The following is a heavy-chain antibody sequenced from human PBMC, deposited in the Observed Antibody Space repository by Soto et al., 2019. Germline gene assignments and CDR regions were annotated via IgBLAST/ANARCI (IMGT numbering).Heavy chain of an antibody. D-gene: IGHD5-12*01. J-gene: IGHJ4*02. CDR1: GFTFSSYW. CDR2: IKQDGSEK. V-gene: IGHV3-7*01. CDR3: ARDGFYGNGYDYRYHYFDY. Sequence: GGSLRLSCAASGFTFSSYWMSWVRQAPGKGLEWVANIKQDGSEKYYVDSVKGRFTISRDNAKNSLYLQMNSLRAEDTAVYYCARDGFYGNGYDYRYHYFDYWGQGTLVTVSS.